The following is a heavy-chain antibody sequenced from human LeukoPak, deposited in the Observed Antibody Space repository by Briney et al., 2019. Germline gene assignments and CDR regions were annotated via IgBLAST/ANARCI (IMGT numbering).Heavy chain of an antibody. CDR3: VRDFRSADY. CDR2: ICPDGTVT. Sequence: GGSLRLSCAASGFSFNNYAMVWVRQTPGKGPMWVSRICPDGTVTNYADSVKARFSISRDNARNTVYLQMNSLRAEDTAVYYCVRDFRSADYWGQGTLVTVSS. CDR1: GFSFNNYA. V-gene: IGHV3-74*01. J-gene: IGHJ4*02.